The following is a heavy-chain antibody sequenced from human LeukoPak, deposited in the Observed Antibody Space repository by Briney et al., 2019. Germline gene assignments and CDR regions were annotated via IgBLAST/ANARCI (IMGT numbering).Heavy chain of an antibody. CDR2: ISGSGGST. CDR3: AKAPAKHHCSGGSCYSGGFDY. J-gene: IGHJ4*02. CDR1: GFSFCNYA. D-gene: IGHD2-15*01. V-gene: IGHV3-23*01. Sequence: GVSLRLSCAASGFSFCNYAMSWVRQAPGKGLEWVSAISGSGGSTYYADSVKGRFTISRDNSKNTLYLQMNSLRAEDTAVYYCAKAPAKHHCSGGSCYSGGFDYWGQGTLVTVSS.